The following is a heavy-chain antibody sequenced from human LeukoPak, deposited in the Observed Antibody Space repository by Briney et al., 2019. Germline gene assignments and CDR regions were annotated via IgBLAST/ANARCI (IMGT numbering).Heavy chain of an antibody. CDR3: ARGHYYDSSGCYSNPTPYWYFDL. CDR1: GGSFSGYY. CDR2: INHSGST. D-gene: IGHD3-22*01. Sequence: PSETLSLTCAVYGGSFSGYYWSWIRQPPGKGLEWIGEINHSGSTNYNPSLKSRVTISVDTSKNQFSLKLSSVTAADTAVYYCARGHYYDSSGCYSNPTPYWYFDLWGRGTLVTVSS. J-gene: IGHJ2*01. V-gene: IGHV4-34*01.